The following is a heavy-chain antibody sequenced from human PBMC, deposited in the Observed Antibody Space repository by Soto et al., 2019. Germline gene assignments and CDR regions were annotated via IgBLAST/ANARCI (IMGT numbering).Heavy chain of an antibody. D-gene: IGHD2-2*01. V-gene: IGHV3-66*01. CDR3: ARGGYFVLVQEARGGWFAP. CDR1: GFTVSSNY. Sequence: GGSLRLSCAASGFTVSSNYMSWVRQAPGKGLEWVSVIYSSGSTCYADSVKGRFTISRDNFKNTLYLQMNSLRAEDTAVYYCARGGYFVLVQEARGGWFAPGGREPLVTVPS. J-gene: IGHJ5*02. CDR2: IYSSGST.